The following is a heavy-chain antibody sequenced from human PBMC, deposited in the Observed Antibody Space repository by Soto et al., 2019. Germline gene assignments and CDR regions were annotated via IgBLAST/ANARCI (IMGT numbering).Heavy chain of an antibody. J-gene: IGHJ4*02. V-gene: IGHV1-2*02. CDR3: AREILEGVRGVIFY. CDR1: GYVFSDYY. D-gene: IGHD3-10*01. Sequence: GASVKVSCKASGYVFSDYYIHWVRQAPGQGPEWIGWINPKNGDTKYAEKFQGRVSMTTDTSISTAYMELSSLRSDDTAVYYCAREILEGVRGVIFYWGQGTVVTV. CDR2: INPKNGDT.